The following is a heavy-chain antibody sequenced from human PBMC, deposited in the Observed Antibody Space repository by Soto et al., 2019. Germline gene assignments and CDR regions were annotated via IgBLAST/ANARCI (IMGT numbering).Heavy chain of an antibody. V-gene: IGHV4-39*01. Sequence: QLQLQESGPGLVKPSETLSLSCTVSGYSISNSAYYWGWIRQPPGKGLEWIATIYVGGSPSYTPSLKSRVTISADTSKNQFSLNLNSVTAADTAVYYCVRHHIAAAYTWGQGTLVTVSS. CDR1: GYSISNSAYY. CDR2: IYVGGSP. D-gene: IGHD6-13*01. J-gene: IGHJ5*02. CDR3: VRHHIAAAYT.